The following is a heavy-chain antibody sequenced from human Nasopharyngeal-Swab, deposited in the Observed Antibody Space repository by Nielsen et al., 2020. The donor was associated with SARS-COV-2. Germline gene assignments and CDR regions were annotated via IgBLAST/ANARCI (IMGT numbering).Heavy chain of an antibody. CDR3: ARVEMATITTSYYYYYGMDV. D-gene: IGHD5-24*01. CDR2: ISSSSSYI. V-gene: IGHV3-21*01. Sequence: GGSLRLSCAASGFTFSSYSMNWVRQAQGRGLEWVSSISSSSSYIYYADSVKGRFTISRDNAKNSLYLQMNSLRAEDTAVYYCARVEMATITTSYYYYYGMDVWGQGTTVTVSS. CDR1: GFTFSSYS. J-gene: IGHJ6*02.